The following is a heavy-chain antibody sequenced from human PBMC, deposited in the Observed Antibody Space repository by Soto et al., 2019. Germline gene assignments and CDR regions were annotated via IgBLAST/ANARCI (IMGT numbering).Heavy chain of an antibody. Sequence: SLTCAVYGGSFSGYYWSWIRQPPGKGLEWIGEINHSGSTNYNPSLKSRVTISVDTSKNQFSLKLSSVTAADTAVYYCARVVSSGSYFTLEYYYGMDVWGQGTTVTVSS. CDR1: GGSFSGYY. J-gene: IGHJ6*02. V-gene: IGHV4-34*01. CDR2: INHSGST. CDR3: ARVVSSGSYFTLEYYYGMDV. D-gene: IGHD3-10*01.